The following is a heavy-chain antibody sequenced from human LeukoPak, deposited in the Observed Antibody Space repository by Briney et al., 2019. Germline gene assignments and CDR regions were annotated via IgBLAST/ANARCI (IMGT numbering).Heavy chain of an antibody. J-gene: IGHJ5*02. D-gene: IGHD5-24*01. CDR1: GYTFTSYA. Sequence: GASVKVSCKASGYTFTSYAISWVRQAPGQGLEWMGGIIPIFGTANYAQKFQGRVTITADESTSTAYMELSSLRSEDTAVYYCARGGDGYTWYNWFDPWGQGTLVTVSS. CDR2: IIPIFGTA. V-gene: IGHV1-69*13. CDR3: ARGGDGYTWYNWFDP.